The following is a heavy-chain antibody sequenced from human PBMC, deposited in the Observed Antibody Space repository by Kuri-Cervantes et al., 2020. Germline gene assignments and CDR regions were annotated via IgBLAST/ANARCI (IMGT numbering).Heavy chain of an antibody. CDR1: GYTFTGYY. J-gene: IGHJ5*02. V-gene: IGHV1-2*02. Sequence: ASVKVSCKASGYTFTGYYMHWVRQAPGQGFEWMGWINPNSGGTNYAQKFQGRVTMTRDTSISTAYMELSRLRSDDTAVYYCARDPIVDVHRSHPTENWFDPWGQGTLVTVSS. CDR2: INPNSGGT. D-gene: IGHD4-11*01. CDR3: ARDPIVDVHRSHPTENWFDP.